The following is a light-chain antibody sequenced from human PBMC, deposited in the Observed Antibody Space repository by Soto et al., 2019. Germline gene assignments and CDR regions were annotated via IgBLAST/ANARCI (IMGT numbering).Light chain of an antibody. CDR1: SNDVGAYNY. Sequence: QSVLTQPPSASGSPGQSVTISCTGTSNDVGAYNYVSWYQQHPGKAPKVMIYEVNKRPSGVPDRFSGSKSGNTASLTVSGLQAVDEADYYCSSFTVSTSFVFGTGTKVTVL. V-gene: IGLV2-8*01. J-gene: IGLJ1*01. CDR2: EVN. CDR3: SSFTVSTSFV.